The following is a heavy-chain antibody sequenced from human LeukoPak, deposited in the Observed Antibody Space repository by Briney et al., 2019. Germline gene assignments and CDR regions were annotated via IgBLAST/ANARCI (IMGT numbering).Heavy chain of an antibody. D-gene: IGHD5-18*01. V-gene: IGHV4-34*01. CDR3: ARDNTYSFPYYYYYYGMDV. CDR2: INHSGST. Sequence: PSETLSLTCAVYGGSFSGYYWSWIRQPPGKGLEWIGEINHSGSTNYNPSLKSRVTISVDTSKNQFSLKLSSVTAADTAVYYCARDNTYSFPYYYYYYGMDVWGQGTTVTVSS. CDR1: GGSFSGYY. J-gene: IGHJ6*02.